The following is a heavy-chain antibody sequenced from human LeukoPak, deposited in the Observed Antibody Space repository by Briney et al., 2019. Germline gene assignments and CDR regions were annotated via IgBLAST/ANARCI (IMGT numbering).Heavy chain of an antibody. J-gene: IGHJ4*02. CDR3: ARGLVTMVRGAFEDY. Sequence: ASVKVSCKASGYTFTDYYMHWVRQAPGQGLEWMGWINPNSGGTKYGQKFQGRVTMTRDTTISTAYMEVSRLRSDDTAVYYCARGLVTMVRGAFEDYWGQGTLVTVSS. V-gene: IGHV1-2*02. CDR1: GYTFTDYY. CDR2: INPNSGGT. D-gene: IGHD3-10*01.